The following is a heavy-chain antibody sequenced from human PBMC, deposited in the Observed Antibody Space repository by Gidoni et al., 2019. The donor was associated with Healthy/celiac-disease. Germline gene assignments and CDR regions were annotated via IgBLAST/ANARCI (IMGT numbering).Heavy chain of an antibody. CDR1: GFTFGDYA. J-gene: IGHJ4*02. V-gene: IGHV3-49*03. D-gene: IGHD2-15*01. CDR2: IRSKAYGGTA. Sequence: EVQLVESGGGLVQPGRSLRLSCTASGFTFGDYAMSWFRQAPGKGLGWVGFIRSKAYGGTAEYAASVKGRFTISRDDSKSIAYLQMNSLKTEDTAVYYCTRAPGYCSGGSCYRGGYYFDYWGQGTLVTVSS. CDR3: TRAPGYCSGGSCYRGGYYFDY.